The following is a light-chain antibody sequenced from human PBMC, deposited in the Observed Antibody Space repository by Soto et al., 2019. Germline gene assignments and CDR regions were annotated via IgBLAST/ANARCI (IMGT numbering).Light chain of an antibody. CDR3: QEYYSTPRLT. J-gene: IGKJ4*01. CDR1: QSVSSY. Sequence: EIVLTQSPATLSLSPGERATLSCRASQSVSSYLAWYQQKPGQAPRLLIYDASNRATGIPARFSGSGSGTDFTLTISSLEPEDFAVYYCQEYYSTPRLTFGGGTKVEIK. V-gene: IGKV3-11*01. CDR2: DAS.